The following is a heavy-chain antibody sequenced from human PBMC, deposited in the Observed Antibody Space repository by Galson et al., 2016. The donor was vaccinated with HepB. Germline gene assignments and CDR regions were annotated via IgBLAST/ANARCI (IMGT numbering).Heavy chain of an antibody. V-gene: IGHV3-23*01. Sequence: SLRLSCAASGFTFSSYAMTWVRQAPGKGLEWVSAISGRTGNTYYADLVKGRFTISRDKSKTTLYLQMNSLRVDDTAVYYCAKDSTDYYDGSGYYSYFDYWGQGTLVTVSS. CDR1: GFTFSSYA. J-gene: IGHJ4*02. CDR2: ISGRTGNT. CDR3: AKDSTDYYDGSGYYSYFDY. D-gene: IGHD3-22*01.